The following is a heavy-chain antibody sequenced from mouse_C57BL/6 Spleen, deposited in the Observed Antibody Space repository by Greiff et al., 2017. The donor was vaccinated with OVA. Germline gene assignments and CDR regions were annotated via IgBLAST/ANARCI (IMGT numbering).Heavy chain of an antibody. CDR2: ISGGGGNT. CDR1: GFTFSSYT. Sequence: EVKLMESGGGLVKPGGSLKLSCAASGFTFSSYTMSWVRQTPEKRLEWVATISGGGGNTYYPDSVKGRFTISRDNAKNTLYLQMSSLRSEDTALYYCARKEYPYYDAMDYWGQGTSVTVSS. D-gene: IGHD5-1*01. V-gene: IGHV5-9*01. CDR3: ARKEYPYYDAMDY. J-gene: IGHJ4*01.